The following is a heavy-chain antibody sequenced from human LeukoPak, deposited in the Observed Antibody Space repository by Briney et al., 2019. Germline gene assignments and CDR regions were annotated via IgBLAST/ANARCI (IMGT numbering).Heavy chain of an antibody. Sequence: ASVKVSCKAAGYTFTAYGFSWVRQAPGQRLECMGWIYTYNGNTNYAQTFQGRVTLTSDTSTTTAYMQLRNLTSDDTAVYYCARDSSPVAGMGRFWGQGSLVTVSS. V-gene: IGHV1-18*01. CDR1: GYTFTAYG. D-gene: IGHD6-19*01. CDR3: ARDSSPVAGMGRF. J-gene: IGHJ1*01. CDR2: IYTYNGNT.